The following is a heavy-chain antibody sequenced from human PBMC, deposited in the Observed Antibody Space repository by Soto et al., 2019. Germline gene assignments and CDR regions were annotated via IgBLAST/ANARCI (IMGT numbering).Heavy chain of an antibody. Sequence: QVQLVESGGGVVQPGRSLRLSCASSGFTFSSYGMHWVRQAPGKGLEWVAVSWYDGTNKYYADSVKGRFTISRDDSKNTWYLQMNSLRPEDTAVYYCARGRRYFALGGMDVWGQGTTVTVSS. V-gene: IGHV3-33*01. CDR1: GFTFSSYG. J-gene: IGHJ6*02. D-gene: IGHD3-9*01. CDR2: SWYDGTNK. CDR3: ARGRRYFALGGMDV.